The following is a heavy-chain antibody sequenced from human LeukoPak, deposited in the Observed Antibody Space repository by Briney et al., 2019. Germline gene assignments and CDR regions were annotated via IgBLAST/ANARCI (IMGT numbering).Heavy chain of an antibody. J-gene: IGHJ4*02. D-gene: IGHD3-3*01. V-gene: IGHV3-21*01. Sequence: PGGSLRLSCAASGFTFSSYSMSWVRQAPGKGLEWVSSIGSSSSYIYYADSVKGRFTISRDNAKNSLFLQMDTLRAEDTAVYYCARGKTYYDFWSGYYDYWGQGTLVTVPS. CDR1: GFTFSSYS. CDR3: ARGKTYYDFWSGYYDY. CDR2: IGSSSSYI.